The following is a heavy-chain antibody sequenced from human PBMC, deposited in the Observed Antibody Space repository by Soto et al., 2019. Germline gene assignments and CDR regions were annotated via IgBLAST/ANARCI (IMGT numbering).Heavy chain of an antibody. J-gene: IGHJ4*02. CDR3: ARDSDDSSGYYYFDY. CDR1: GFTFSSYS. Sequence: EVQLVESGGGLVKPGGSLRLSCAASGFTFSSYSMNWVRQAPGKGLEWVSSISSSSSYIYYADSVKGRFTISRDNAKNSLYLQMNSLRAEDTAVYYCARDSDDSSGYYYFDYWGQGTLVTVSS. CDR2: ISSSSSYI. D-gene: IGHD3-22*01. V-gene: IGHV3-21*01.